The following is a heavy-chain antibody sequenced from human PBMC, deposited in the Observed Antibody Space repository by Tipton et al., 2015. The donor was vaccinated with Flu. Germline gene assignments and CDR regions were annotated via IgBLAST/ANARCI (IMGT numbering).Heavy chain of an antibody. V-gene: IGHV4-39*07. CDR2: IYYSGST. CDR1: GGSISSSSYY. D-gene: IGHD3-9*01. Sequence: TLSLTCTVSGGSISSSSYYWGWIRQPPGKGLEWIRSIYYSGSTYYNPSLKSRVTISVDTSKNQFSLKLSSVTAADTAVYYCARDGAAILRYFDWLLGADAFDIWGQGTMVTVSS. J-gene: IGHJ3*02. CDR3: ARDGAAILRYFDWLLGADAFDI.